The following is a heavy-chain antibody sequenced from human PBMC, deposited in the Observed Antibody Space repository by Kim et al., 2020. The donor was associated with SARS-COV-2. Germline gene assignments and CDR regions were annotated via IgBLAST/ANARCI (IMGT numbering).Heavy chain of an antibody. CDR1: GFTFSSYG. Sequence: GGSLRLSCAASGFTFSSYGMHWVRQAPGKGLEWVAVISYDGSNKYYADSVKGRFTISRDNSKNTLYLQMNSLRAEDTAVYYCAKGGRGGRVAATRSYYFDYWGQGTLVTVSS. V-gene: IGHV3-30*18. CDR2: ISYDGSNK. D-gene: IGHD2-15*01. CDR3: AKGGRGGRVAATRSYYFDY. J-gene: IGHJ4*02.